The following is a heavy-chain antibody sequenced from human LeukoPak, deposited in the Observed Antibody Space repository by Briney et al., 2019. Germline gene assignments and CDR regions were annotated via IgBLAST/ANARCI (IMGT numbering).Heavy chain of an antibody. Sequence: GGSLGLSCAASGFTFSSYWMHWVRQAPGKGLVWVSRINSDGSSTTYADSVKGRFTISRDNAKNTLYLQMNSLRAEDTAVYYCARGSGDAYYYYYMDVWGKGTTVTVSS. D-gene: IGHD7-27*01. CDR1: GFTFSSYW. J-gene: IGHJ6*03. CDR3: ARGSGDAYYYYYMDV. CDR2: INSDGSST. V-gene: IGHV3-74*01.